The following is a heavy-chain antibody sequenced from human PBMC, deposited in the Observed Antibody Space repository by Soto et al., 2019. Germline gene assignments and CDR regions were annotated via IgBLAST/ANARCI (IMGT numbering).Heavy chain of an antibody. CDR2: IKSKTDGGTT. Sequence: GGSLRLSCAASGFTFSNAWMNWVRQAPGKGLEWVGRIKSKTDGGTTDYAAPVKGRFTISRDDSKNTLYLQMDSLKTEDTAVYYCSTARWYTYYFDCWGQGTLVTVSS. V-gene: IGHV3-15*07. CDR1: GFTFSNAW. J-gene: IGHJ4*02. D-gene: IGHD2-2*02. CDR3: STARWYTYYFDC.